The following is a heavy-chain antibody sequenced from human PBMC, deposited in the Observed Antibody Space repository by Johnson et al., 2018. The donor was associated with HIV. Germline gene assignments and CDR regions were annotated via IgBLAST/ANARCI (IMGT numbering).Heavy chain of an antibody. CDR2: ISSSGSTI. D-gene: IGHD1-7*01. V-gene: IGHV3-11*04. J-gene: IGHJ3*02. Sequence: QMLLVESGGGLVKPGGSLRLSCAASGFTFSDYYMSWIRQAPGKGLEWVSYISSSGSTIYYADSVKGRFTISRDNAKNSLYLQMNSLRAEDTAGYYCARERNYGTHAACDIWGQGTMVTVSS. CDR3: ARERNYGTHAACDI. CDR1: GFTFSDYY.